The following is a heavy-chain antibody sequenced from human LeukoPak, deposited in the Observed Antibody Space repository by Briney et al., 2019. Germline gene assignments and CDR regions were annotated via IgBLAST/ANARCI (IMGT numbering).Heavy chain of an antibody. J-gene: IGHJ4*02. V-gene: IGHV3-23*01. Sequence: PGGSLRLSCAASGFTFSNYAMSWVRQAPGKGLKRVSAITGSGARTYYADSVKGRFTLSRDNSKNTLYLQMNSLRAEDTAVYYCAKEGALVGATTAPDYWGQGTLVTVSS. CDR2: ITGSGART. CDR1: GFTFSNYA. CDR3: AKEGALVGATTAPDY. D-gene: IGHD1-26*01.